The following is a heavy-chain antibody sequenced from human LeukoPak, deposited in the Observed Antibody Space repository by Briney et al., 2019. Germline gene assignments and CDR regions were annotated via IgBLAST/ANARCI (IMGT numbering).Heavy chain of an antibody. CDR1: GGTFSSYA. J-gene: IGHJ6*03. Sequence: SVTVSCTASGGTFSSYAISWVRQAPGQGLEWMGGIIPIFGTANYAQKFQGRVTITADESTSTAYMELSSLRSEDTAVYYCASNLLYDYVWGSYRNYYYYYMDVWGKGATVTISS. CDR3: ASNLLYDYVWGSYRNYYYYYMDV. V-gene: IGHV1-69*13. D-gene: IGHD3-16*02. CDR2: IIPIFGTA.